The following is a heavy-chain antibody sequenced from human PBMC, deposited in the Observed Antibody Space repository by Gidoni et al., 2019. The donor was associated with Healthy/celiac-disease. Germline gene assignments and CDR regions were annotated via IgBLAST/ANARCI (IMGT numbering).Heavy chain of an antibody. V-gene: IGHV4-34*01. D-gene: IGHD1-26*01. CDR2: INHSGST. CDR1: GGSFSGYY. Sequence: QVQLQQWGAGLLKPSETLSLTCAVYGGSFSGYYWSWIRQPPGKGLEWIGEINHSGSTNYNPSLKSRVTISVDTSKNQFSLKLSSVTAADTAVYYCARVATSSGSYGHFDYWGQGTLVTVSS. J-gene: IGHJ4*02. CDR3: ARVATSSGSYGHFDY.